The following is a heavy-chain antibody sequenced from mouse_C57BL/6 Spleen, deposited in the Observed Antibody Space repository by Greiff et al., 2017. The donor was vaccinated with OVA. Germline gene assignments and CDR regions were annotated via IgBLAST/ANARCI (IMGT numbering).Heavy chain of an antibody. V-gene: IGHV1-55*01. J-gene: IGHJ2*01. D-gene: IGHD1-1*01. Sequence: VQLQQPGAELVKPGASVKMSCKASGYTFTSYWITWVKPRPGQGLEWIGDIYPGSGSTNYNEKFKSKATLTVDTSSSTAYMHLSSLTSEASAVYYCARGGYYEGYWGKGTTLTVSS. CDR2: IYPGSGST. CDR1: GYTFTSYW. CDR3: ARGGYYEGY.